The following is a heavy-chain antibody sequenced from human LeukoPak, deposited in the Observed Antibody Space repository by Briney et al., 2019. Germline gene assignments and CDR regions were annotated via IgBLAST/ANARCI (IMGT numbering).Heavy chain of an antibody. CDR3: ARRAGDYSHPYDY. CDR1: GFTFNTYS. Sequence: GGSLRLSCAASGFTFNTYSMNWVRQAPGKGLEWVSSTSSTSSHIYYADSVKGRFTISRDNAKNSLYLQMNSLGAEDTALYYCARRAGDYSHPYDYWGQGTLVTVSS. J-gene: IGHJ4*02. V-gene: IGHV3-21*01. D-gene: IGHD3-22*01. CDR2: TSSTSSHI.